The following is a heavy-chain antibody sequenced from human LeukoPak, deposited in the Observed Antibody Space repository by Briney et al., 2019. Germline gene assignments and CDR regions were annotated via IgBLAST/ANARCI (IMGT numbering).Heavy chain of an antibody. CDR3: ARGHYGMDV. CDR1: GFTFSSYA. J-gene: IGHJ6*02. Sequence: PGGSLRLSCAASGFTFSSYAMSWVRQAPGKGLEWVASIKPDGSEKYYVDYVKGRFTISRDNTKKSVSLQMDSLRPEDTAVYFCARGHYGMDVWGQVTTVTVSS. V-gene: IGHV3-7*01. CDR2: IKPDGSEK.